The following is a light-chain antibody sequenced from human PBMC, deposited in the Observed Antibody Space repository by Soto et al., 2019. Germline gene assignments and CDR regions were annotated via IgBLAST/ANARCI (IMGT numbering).Light chain of an antibody. J-gene: IGKJ4*01. CDR1: QGIRDF. V-gene: IGKV1-9*01. CDR2: AAS. CDR3: QQFNVYPLT. Sequence: DIQLTQSPSFLSASVGDRVTITCRASQGIRDFLAWYQQKPGKAPKLLIYAASTLQTEVPTRFSGIASGTEFTLIISNLQPADFATYYCQQFNVYPLTFGGGTKVEIK.